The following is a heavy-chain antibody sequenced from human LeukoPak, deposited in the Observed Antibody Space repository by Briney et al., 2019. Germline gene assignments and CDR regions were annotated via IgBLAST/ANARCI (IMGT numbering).Heavy chain of an antibody. CDR2: ISPSNGNT. Sequence: ASVKVSCKGSGYTFTSYGISWVRQAPGQGLEWMGWISPSNGNTYYVQKFQGRLTMTTDTSTNTAYMDLRSLRSDDTAMYYCARVDILTGYYYFDYWGQGTLVTVSS. CDR3: ARVDILTGYYYFDY. D-gene: IGHD3-9*01. J-gene: IGHJ4*02. V-gene: IGHV1-18*01. CDR1: GYTFTSYG.